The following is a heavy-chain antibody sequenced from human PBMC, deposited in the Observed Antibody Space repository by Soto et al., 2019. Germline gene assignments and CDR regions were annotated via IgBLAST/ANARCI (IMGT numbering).Heavy chain of an antibody. CDR2: IYYSGST. J-gene: IGHJ5*02. CDR3: ARGDQFGWFDP. CDR1: GGSVSSDTYY. Sequence: SETLSLTCFVSGGSVSSDTYYWSWIRQPPGKGLEWIGYIYYSGSTNYNPSLKSRVTMSVDTSKNSFSLKLSSVTAADTAVYYCARGDQFGWFDPWGQGTLVTVSS. D-gene: IGHD3-16*01. V-gene: IGHV4-61*01.